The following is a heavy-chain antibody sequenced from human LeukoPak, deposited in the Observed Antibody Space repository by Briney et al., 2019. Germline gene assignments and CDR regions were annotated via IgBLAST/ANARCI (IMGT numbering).Heavy chain of an antibody. V-gene: IGHV1-2*02. Sequence: ASVKVSCKASGYTFTGYYMHWVRQAPGQGLEWMGWINPNSGGTNYAQKFQGRVTMTRDTSISTAYMELSRLRSDDTAVYYCARGGYSSGWYWGVFFYMDVWGKGTTVTVSS. CDR3: ARGGYSSGWYWGVFFYMDV. D-gene: IGHD6-19*01. CDR1: GYTFTGYY. CDR2: INPNSGGT. J-gene: IGHJ6*03.